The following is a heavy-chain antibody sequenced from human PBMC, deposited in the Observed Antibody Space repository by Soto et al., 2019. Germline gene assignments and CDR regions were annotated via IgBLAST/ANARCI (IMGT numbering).Heavy chain of an antibody. Sequence: QITLKESGPALVKPTQTLTLTCTISGFSLSTGGVGVGWIRQPPGKALEWLALIYWDDDKRYSPSLRSRLTITKDTSKNQVVLTMTNIDPVDTATDYCAHSRCGGDCLQSYSSHYYYGMDVWGQGTTVTVSS. D-gene: IGHD2-21*02. CDR2: IYWDDDK. V-gene: IGHV2-5*02. J-gene: IGHJ6*02. CDR3: AHSRCGGDCLQSYSSHYYYGMDV. CDR1: GFSLSTGGVG.